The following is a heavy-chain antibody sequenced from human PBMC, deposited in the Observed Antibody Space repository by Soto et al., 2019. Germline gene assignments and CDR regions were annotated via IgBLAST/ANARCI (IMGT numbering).Heavy chain of an antibody. CDR1: GYTFTSYG. Sequence: ASVKVSCKASGYTFTSYGISWVRQAPGQGLEWMGWISAYNGNTNYAQKLQGRVTMTTDTSTSTAYMELRSLRSDATAVYYCARDHCSSTSCSYKILDYWGQATLVTVTS. CDR3: ARDHCSSTSCSYKILDY. D-gene: IGHD2-2*01. J-gene: IGHJ4*02. CDR2: ISAYNGNT. V-gene: IGHV1-18*04.